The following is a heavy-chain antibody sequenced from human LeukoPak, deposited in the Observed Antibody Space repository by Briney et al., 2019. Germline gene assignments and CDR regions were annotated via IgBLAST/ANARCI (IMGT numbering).Heavy chain of an antibody. CDR1: GYTFTSYA. D-gene: IGHD3-22*01. V-gene: IGHV1-3*01. CDR3: ARDRPSEMIVVVNPFDY. CDR2: INAGNGNT. Sequence: VASVKVSCKASGYTFTSYAMHWVRQAPGQRLEWMGWINAGNGNTKYSQKFQGRVIITTDTSTNTAYMELRSPRSDDTAVYFCARDRPSEMIVVVNPFDYWGQGTLVTVSS. J-gene: IGHJ4*02.